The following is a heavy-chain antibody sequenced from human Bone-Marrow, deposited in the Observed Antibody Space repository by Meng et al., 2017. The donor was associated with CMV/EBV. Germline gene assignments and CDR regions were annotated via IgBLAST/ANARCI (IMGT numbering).Heavy chain of an antibody. CDR1: ISSGGYY. CDR2: IYYSGST. CDR3: ARESYYYDSSGYFDWFDP. V-gene: IGHV4-31*02. J-gene: IGHJ5*02. D-gene: IGHD3-22*01. Sequence: ISSGGYYWSWIRQHPGKGLEWIGYIYYSGSTYYNPSLKSRVTISVDTSKNQFSLKLSSVTAADTAVYYCARESYYYDSSGYFDWFDPWGQGTLVTVSS.